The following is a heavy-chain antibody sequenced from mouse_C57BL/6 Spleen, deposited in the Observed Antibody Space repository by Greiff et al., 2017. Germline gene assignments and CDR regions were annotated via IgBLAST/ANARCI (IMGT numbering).Heavy chain of an antibody. CDR2: IDPETGGT. J-gene: IGHJ2*01. Sequence: QVQLKESGAELVRPGASVTLSCKASGYTFTDYEMHWVKQTPVHGLEWIGAIDPETGGTAYNQKFKGKAILTADKSSSTAYMELRSLTSEDSAVYYCTRARGYDDWGQGTTLTVSS. CDR3: TRARGYDD. CDR1: GYTFTDYE. V-gene: IGHV1-15*01. D-gene: IGHD2-2*01.